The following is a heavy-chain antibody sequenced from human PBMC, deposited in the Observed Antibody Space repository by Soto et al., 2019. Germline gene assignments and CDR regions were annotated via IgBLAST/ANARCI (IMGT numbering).Heavy chain of an antibody. V-gene: IGHV4-4*02. D-gene: IGHD6-19*01. J-gene: IGHJ4*02. Sequence: SETLSLTCAVSSGSISSSNWWSWVRQPPGKGLEWIGEIYHSGSTNYNPSLKSRVTISVDKSKNQFSLKLSSVTAADTAVYYCARVREQWLVWRHYYFDYWGQGTLVTVSS. CDR1: SGSISSSNW. CDR3: ARVREQWLVWRHYYFDY. CDR2: IYHSGST.